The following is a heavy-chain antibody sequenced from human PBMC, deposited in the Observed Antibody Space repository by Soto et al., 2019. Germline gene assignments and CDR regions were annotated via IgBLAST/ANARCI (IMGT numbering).Heavy chain of an antibody. Sequence: EVQLVESGGGLVQPGGSLRLSCAASGFTFSNYWMTWVRQAPGKGLEWAASINEDGSAKYYVDSVKGRFTISRDNAKSSLYLQMNSLRAEDTAIYYCATEGRSGYCGGGSCRKNDYWGQGTLVTVSS. J-gene: IGHJ4*02. V-gene: IGHV3-7*01. CDR3: ATEGRSGYCGGGSCRKNDY. D-gene: IGHD2-15*01. CDR2: INEDGSAK. CDR1: GFTFSNYW.